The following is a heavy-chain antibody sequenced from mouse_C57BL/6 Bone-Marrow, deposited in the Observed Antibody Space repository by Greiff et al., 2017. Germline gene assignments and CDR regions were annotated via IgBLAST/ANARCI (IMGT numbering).Heavy chain of an antibody. CDR2: IYPGSGST. CDR3: ASDDYDLPDV. CDR1: GYTFTSYW. J-gene: IGHJ1*03. Sequence: QVQLQQPGAELVKPGASVKMSCKASGYTFTSYWITWVKQRPGQGLEWIGDIYPGSGSTNYNEKFKSKATLTVDTSSSTAYMQLSSLTSEGSAVYYCASDDYDLPDVWGTGTTVTVSS. D-gene: IGHD2-4*01. V-gene: IGHV1-55*01.